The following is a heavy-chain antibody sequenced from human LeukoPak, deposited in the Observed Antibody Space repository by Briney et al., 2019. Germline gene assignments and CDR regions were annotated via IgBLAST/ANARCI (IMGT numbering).Heavy chain of an antibody. CDR1: GYTFTGYY. CDR3: ARGSDDFWSGYSPSY. Sequence: WASVKVSCKASGYTFTGYYMHWVRQAPGQGLEWMGWINPNSGGTNYAQKFQGRVTMTRDTSISTAYMELSRLRSGDTAAYYCARGSDDFWSGYSPSYWGQGTLVTVSS. CDR2: INPNSGGT. D-gene: IGHD3-3*01. J-gene: IGHJ4*02. V-gene: IGHV1-2*02.